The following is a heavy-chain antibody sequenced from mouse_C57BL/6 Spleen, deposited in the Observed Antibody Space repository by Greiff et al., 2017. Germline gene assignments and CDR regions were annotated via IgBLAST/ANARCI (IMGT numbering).Heavy chain of an antibody. V-gene: IGHV1-7*01. Sequence: VQLQQSGAELAKPGASVKLSCKASGYTFTSYWMHWVKQRPGQGLEWIGYINPSSGYTKYNQKLKDKATLTADQSSSQAYMQLSSLTYEDSAIYYGARWGVADAMDYWGQGTSVTVSS. D-gene: IGHD1-1*01. CDR1: GYTFTSYW. CDR2: INPSSGYT. CDR3: ARWGVADAMDY. J-gene: IGHJ4*01.